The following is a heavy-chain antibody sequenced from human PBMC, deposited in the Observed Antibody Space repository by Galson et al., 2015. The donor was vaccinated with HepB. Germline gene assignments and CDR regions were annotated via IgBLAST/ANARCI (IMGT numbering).Heavy chain of an antibody. V-gene: IGHV3-23*01. Sequence: SLRLSCAASGFTFSSYAMSWVRQAPGKGLEWVSAISGSGGSTYYADSVKGRFTISRDNSKNTLYLQMNSLRAEDTAVYYCAKNGGEQWMGFDYWGQGTLVTVSS. CDR3: AKNGGEQWMGFDY. CDR1: GFTFSSYA. J-gene: IGHJ4*02. CDR2: ISGSGGST. D-gene: IGHD6-19*01.